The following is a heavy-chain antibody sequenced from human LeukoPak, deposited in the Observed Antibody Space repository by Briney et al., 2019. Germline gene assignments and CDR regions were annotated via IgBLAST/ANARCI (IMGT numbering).Heavy chain of an antibody. Sequence: GGSLRLSCAASGFTFSSYGMHWVRQAPGKGLEWVAVIWYDGSNKYYADSVKGRFTISRDNSRSTLYLQMNSLRAEDTAVYYCASGDYSNGWHLDFWGQGTLVTVSS. CDR2: IWYDGSNK. V-gene: IGHV3-33*01. J-gene: IGHJ4*02. CDR1: GFTFSSYG. CDR3: ASGDYSNGWHLDF. D-gene: IGHD6-19*01.